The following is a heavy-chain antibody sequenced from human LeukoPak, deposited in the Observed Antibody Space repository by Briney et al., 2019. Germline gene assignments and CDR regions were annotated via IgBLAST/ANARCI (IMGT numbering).Heavy chain of an antibody. V-gene: IGHV3-23*01. CDR2: FSDDSSFT. Sequence: GRTPRPSCAPSGFTSRRYAMSRGPEAPGKGVEWVPAFSDDSSFTYYADSVKGRFTISRDNSKNTLYLQMNSLRAEDTALYYCAKHVGSGSGWDYFDYWGQGTLVTVSS. J-gene: IGHJ4*02. CDR3: AKHVGSGSGWDYFDY. CDR1: GFTSRRYA. D-gene: IGHD3-10*01.